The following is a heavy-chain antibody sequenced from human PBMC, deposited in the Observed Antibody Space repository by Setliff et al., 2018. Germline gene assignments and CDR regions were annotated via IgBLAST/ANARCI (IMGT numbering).Heavy chain of an antibody. Sequence: GGSLRLSCAASGFTFSSFAMSWVRQGPGKGLEWVSGISGSGGNTYYADSVKGRFTISRDNSKNTLYLQMNSLRAEDTAVYYCAKGRDDSSGSCYFDYWGQGTLVTVSS. J-gene: IGHJ4*02. CDR2: ISGSGGNT. D-gene: IGHD3-22*01. CDR3: AKGRDDSSGSCYFDY. V-gene: IGHV3-23*01. CDR1: GFTFSSFA.